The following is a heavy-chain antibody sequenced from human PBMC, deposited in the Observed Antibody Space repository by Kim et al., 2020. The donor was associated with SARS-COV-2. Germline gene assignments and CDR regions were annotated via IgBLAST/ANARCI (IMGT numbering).Heavy chain of an antibody. J-gene: IGHJ6*02. D-gene: IGHD6-13*01. V-gene: IGHV3-15*01. Sequence: YAAPGKGRFTISRDDSKNTLYLQMNSLKTEDTAVYYCTAFTHIAAAGTVVWGQGTTVTVSS. CDR3: TAFTHIAAAGTVV.